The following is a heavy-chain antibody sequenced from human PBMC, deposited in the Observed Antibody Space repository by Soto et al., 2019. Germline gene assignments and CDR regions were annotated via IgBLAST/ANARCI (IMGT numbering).Heavy chain of an antibody. V-gene: IGHV1-8*01. J-gene: IGHJ4*02. CDR3: ARGLIPSYYYDSSGPVGPSY. D-gene: IGHD3-22*01. Sequence: ASVKVSCKASGYTFTSYDINWVRRATGQGLEWMGWMNPNSGNTGYAQKFQGRVTMTRNTSISTAYMELSSLRSEDTAVYYCARGLIPSYYYDSSGPVGPSYWGQGPLVTVSS. CDR2: MNPNSGNT. CDR1: GYTFTSYD.